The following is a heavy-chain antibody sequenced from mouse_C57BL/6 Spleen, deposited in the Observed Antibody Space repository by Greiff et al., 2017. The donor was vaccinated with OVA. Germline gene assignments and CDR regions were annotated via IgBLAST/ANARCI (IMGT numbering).Heavy chain of an antibody. CDR2: ISSGGSYT. CDR1: GFTFSSYG. CDR3: ARGTAQATLDYFDY. Sequence: EVQRVESGGDLVKPGGSLKLSCAASGFTFSSYGMSWVRQTPDKRLEWVATISSGGSYTYYPDSVKGRFTISRDNAKNTLYLQMSSLKSEDTAMYDCARGTAQATLDYFDYWGQGTTLTVSS. J-gene: IGHJ2*01. V-gene: IGHV5-6*01. D-gene: IGHD3-2*02.